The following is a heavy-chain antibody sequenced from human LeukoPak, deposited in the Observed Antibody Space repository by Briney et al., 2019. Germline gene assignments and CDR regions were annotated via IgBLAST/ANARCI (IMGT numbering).Heavy chain of an antibody. D-gene: IGHD5-18*01. CDR3: AKGIQLWSNFDY. Sequence: GGSLRLSCAASGFTFSSYAMSWVRQAPGKGLEWVSAISGSGGSTYYADSVKGRFTISRDNSKNTLYLQMISLRAEDTAVYYCAKGIQLWSNFDYWGQGTLVTVSS. V-gene: IGHV3-23*01. J-gene: IGHJ4*02. CDR2: ISGSGGST. CDR1: GFTFSSYA.